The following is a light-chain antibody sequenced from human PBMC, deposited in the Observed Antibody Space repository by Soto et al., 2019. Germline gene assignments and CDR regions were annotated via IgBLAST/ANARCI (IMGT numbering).Light chain of an antibody. Sequence: SVLTPPASVSGSPGQSITISCTGTSSDIGRYNYVSWFQQHPGKVPKLVIFEVNYRPSGVSDRFSGSKSGNTASLTITGLQAEDEADYYCTSCITANTRCVFGSGTKVTVL. CDR3: TSCITANTRCV. J-gene: IGLJ1*01. V-gene: IGLV2-14*01. CDR2: EVN. CDR1: SSDIGRYNY.